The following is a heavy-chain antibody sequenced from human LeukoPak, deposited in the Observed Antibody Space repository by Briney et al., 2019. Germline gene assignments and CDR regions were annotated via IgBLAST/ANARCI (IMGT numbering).Heavy chain of an antibody. J-gene: IGHJ4*02. CDR1: GYTFTSYG. D-gene: IGHD4-17*01. CDR2: ISAYNGNT. CDR3: ARGRKDYGDYYFDS. V-gene: IGHV1-18*01. Sequence: ASVKVSCKASGYTFTSYGISWVRQAPGQGLEWMGWISAYNGNTNSAQKLQGRVTMTTDISTSTAYMELRSLRSDDTAVYYCARGRKDYGDYYFDSWGQGTLVTVSS.